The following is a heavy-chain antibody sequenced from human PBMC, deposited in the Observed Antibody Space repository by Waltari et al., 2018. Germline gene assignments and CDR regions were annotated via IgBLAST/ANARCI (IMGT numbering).Heavy chain of an antibody. Sequence: QLLESGGGWRQAGGSLRLSCAACGFTFSHYAMSWVRQAPGKGPEWVSGITSGGGDTYYTDSVRGRFTISRDNSKNTVYLQMNSLRHEDTAVYYCAKEIYRIGRPCFDYWGQGVRVTVSS. D-gene: IGHD6-19*01. CDR1: GFTFSHYA. V-gene: IGHV3-23*01. CDR3: AKEIYRIGRPCFDY. CDR2: ITSGGGDT. J-gene: IGHJ4*02.